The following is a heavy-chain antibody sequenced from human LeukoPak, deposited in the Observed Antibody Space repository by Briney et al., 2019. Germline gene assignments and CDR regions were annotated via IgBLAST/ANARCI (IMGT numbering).Heavy chain of an antibody. J-gene: IGHJ4*02. CDR3: AVSSIAVAGSFDY. Sequence: PSETLSLTCAVYGGSFSGYYWSWIRQPPGKGLEWIGEINHSGSTNYNPSLKSRVTISVDTSKNQFSLKLSSVTAADTAVYYCAVSSIAVAGSFDYWGQGTLVTVSS. V-gene: IGHV4-34*01. D-gene: IGHD6-19*01. CDR1: GGSFSGYY. CDR2: INHSGST.